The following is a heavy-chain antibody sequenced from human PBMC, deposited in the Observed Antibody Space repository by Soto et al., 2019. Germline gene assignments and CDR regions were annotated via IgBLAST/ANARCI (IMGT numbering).Heavy chain of an antibody. CDR1: GFTFFGYY. CDR3: ARRQKAIDYGMDV. Sequence: ASVKVSCKASGFTFFGYYMHWVRQAPGQGLEWMGWISAYSGVTNYSQIFQGRVTMTRDTSIGTVYMDLSRLRSDDTAVYYCARRQKAIDYGMDVWGRGTTVTVSS. V-gene: IGHV1-2*02. CDR2: ISAYSGVT. J-gene: IGHJ6*02.